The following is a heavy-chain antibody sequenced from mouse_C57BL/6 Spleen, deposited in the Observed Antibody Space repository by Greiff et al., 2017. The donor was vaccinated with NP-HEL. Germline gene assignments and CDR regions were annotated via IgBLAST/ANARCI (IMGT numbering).Heavy chain of an antibody. D-gene: IGHD2-1*01. Sequence: QVQLQQPGAELVKPGASVKLSCKASGYTFTSYWMHWVKQRPGQGLEWIGMIHPNSGSTNYNEKFKSKATLTVDKSSSTAYMQLSSLTSEDSAVYYCASSTGQYYFDYWGKGTTLTVSS. CDR1: GYTFTSYW. V-gene: IGHV1-64*01. J-gene: IGHJ2*01. CDR2: IHPNSGST. CDR3: ASSTGQYYFDY.